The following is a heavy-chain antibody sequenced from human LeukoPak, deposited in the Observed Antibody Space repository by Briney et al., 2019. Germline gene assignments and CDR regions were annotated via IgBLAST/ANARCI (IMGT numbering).Heavy chain of an antibody. V-gene: IGHV1-2*02. Sequence: ASVKVSCKASGYPFTGYYLHWVRQAPGQGLEWMGWVNPDSGGTNYAQKFQGRVTMTRDTSISTAYMELSRLRSDDTAVYYCANSYGSGSYRPVGYYYYGMDVWGQGTTVTVSS. J-gene: IGHJ6*02. D-gene: IGHD3-10*01. CDR2: VNPDSGGT. CDR3: ANSYGSGSYRPVGYYYYGMDV. CDR1: GYPFTGYY.